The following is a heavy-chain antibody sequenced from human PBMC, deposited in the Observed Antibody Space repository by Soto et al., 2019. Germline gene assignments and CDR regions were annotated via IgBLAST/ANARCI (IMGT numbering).Heavy chain of an antibody. CDR3: ARYGSSTSNDAFDI. CDR2: IYYSGST. CDR1: GGSISSYY. V-gene: IGHV4-59*08. J-gene: IGHJ3*02. Sequence: PSETLSLTCTVSGGSISSYYWSWIRQPPGKGLEWIGYIYYSGSTNYNPSLKSRVTISVDTSKNQFSLKLSSVTAADTAVYYCARYGSSTSNDAFDIWGQGTMVT. D-gene: IGHD2-2*01.